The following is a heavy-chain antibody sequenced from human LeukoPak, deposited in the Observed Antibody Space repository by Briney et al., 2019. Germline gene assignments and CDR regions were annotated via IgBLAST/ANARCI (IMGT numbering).Heavy chain of an antibody. CDR3: ARGDRAFDI. CDR1: GFTVISNY. J-gene: IGHJ3*02. V-gene: IGHV3-53*04. Sequence: GGSLRLSCAASGFTVISNYMSWVRQAPGKGLKSASVIYSGGSTYYADSVKGRFTISRHNSKNTLYLQMNSLRAEDTAVYYCARGDRAFDIWGQGTMVTVSS. D-gene: IGHD3-16*01. CDR2: IYSGGST.